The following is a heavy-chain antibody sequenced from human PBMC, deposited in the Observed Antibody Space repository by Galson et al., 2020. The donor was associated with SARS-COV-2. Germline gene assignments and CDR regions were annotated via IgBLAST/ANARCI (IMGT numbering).Heavy chain of an antibody. CDR2: IKSKTDGGTT. CDR3: TTSGGDIVVVPAAMFYYYYGMDV. D-gene: IGHD2-2*01. V-gene: IGHV3-15*01. CDR1: GFTFSNAW. J-gene: IGHJ6*02. Sequence: GESLKISCAASGFTFSNAWMSWVRQAPGKGLEWVGRIKSKTDGGTTDYAAPVKGRFTISRDDSKNTLYLQMNSLKTEDTAVYYCTTSGGDIVVVPAAMFYYYYGMDVWGQGTTVTVSS.